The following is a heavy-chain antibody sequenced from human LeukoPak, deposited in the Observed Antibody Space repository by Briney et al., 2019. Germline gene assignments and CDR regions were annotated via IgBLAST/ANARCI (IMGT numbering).Heavy chain of an antibody. V-gene: IGHV4-34*01. CDR1: GGSFSGYY. Sequence: PSETPSLTCAVYGGSFSGYYWSWIRQPPGKGLEWIGEINHSGSTNYIPSLKSRVTISVDTSKNQFSLKLSSVTAADTAVYYCARGPRVPAATVPYGMDAWGQGTTVTVSS. CDR2: INHSGST. D-gene: IGHD2-2*01. J-gene: IGHJ6*02. CDR3: ARGPRVPAATVPYGMDA.